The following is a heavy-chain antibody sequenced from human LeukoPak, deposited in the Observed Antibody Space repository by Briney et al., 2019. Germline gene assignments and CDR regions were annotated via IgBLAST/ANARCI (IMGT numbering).Heavy chain of an antibody. Sequence: PGGSLRLSCAASGFTFSSYWMSWVRQAPGKGLEWVANIKQDGSEKYYVDFVKGRFTISRDNAKNSLYLQMNSLRAEDAAVYYCARVGTDLYSSTFDYWGLGTLVTVSS. J-gene: IGHJ4*02. CDR1: GFTFSSYW. V-gene: IGHV3-7*01. CDR2: IKQDGSEK. D-gene: IGHD6-13*01. CDR3: ARVGTDLYSSTFDY.